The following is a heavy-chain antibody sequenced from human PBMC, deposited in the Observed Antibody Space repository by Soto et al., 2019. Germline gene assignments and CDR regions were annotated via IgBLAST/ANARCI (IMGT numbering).Heavy chain of an antibody. V-gene: IGHV1-69*13. D-gene: IGHD5-12*01. CDR1: GGTFSSYA. CDR3: ARGGPTVATVGGPWFDP. CDR2: IIPIFGTA. J-gene: IGHJ5*02. Sequence: EASVKVSCKASGGTFSSYAISWVRQAPGQGLEWMGGIIPIFGTANYAQKFQGRVTITADESTSTAYMELSSLRSEDTAVYYCARGGPTVATVGGPWFDPWGQGTLVTVSS.